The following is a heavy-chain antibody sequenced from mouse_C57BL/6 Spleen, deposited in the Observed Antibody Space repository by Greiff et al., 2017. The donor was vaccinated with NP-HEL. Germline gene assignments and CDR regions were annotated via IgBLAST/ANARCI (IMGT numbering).Heavy chain of an antibody. J-gene: IGHJ4*01. CDR1: GFPITSGYY. Sequence: VKLQESGPGLVKPSQSLFLTCSITGFPITSGYYWFWIRHSPGKPLEWMGYITHSGETFYNPSLQSPISITRETSKNQFFLQLNSVTTEDTAMYYCAGDRKGNYAMDYWGQGTSVTVSS. V-gene: IGHV12-3*01. CDR2: ITHSGET. CDR3: AGDRKGNYAMDY.